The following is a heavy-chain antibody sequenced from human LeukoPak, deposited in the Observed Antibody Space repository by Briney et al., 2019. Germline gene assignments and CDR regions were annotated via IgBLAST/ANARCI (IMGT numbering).Heavy chain of an antibody. J-gene: IGHJ4*02. CDR1: GGSISTYY. CDR3: ARGLYSGYGMYYFDY. CDR2: IYYSGSI. V-gene: IGHV4-59*01. D-gene: IGHD5-12*01. Sequence: SETLSLTCTVSGGSISTYYWSWIRQPPGKGLEWIGYIYYSGSINYNPSLKSRVTISVDTSKNQFSLKLSSVTAADTAVYYCARGLYSGYGMYYFDYWGQGTLVTVSS.